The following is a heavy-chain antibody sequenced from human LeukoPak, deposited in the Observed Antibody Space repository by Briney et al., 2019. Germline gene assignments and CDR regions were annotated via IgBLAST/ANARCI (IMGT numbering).Heavy chain of an antibody. Sequence: GGSLRLSCAASGFTFSSYSMNWVRQAPGKGLEWVSSISSSSSYIYYADSVKGRFTISRDNSKNTLYLQMNSLRAEDTAVYYCAREWVSYGFDYWGQGTLVTVSS. CDR3: AREWVSYGFDY. V-gene: IGHV3-21*01. D-gene: IGHD5-18*01. CDR2: ISSSSSYI. J-gene: IGHJ4*02. CDR1: GFTFSSYS.